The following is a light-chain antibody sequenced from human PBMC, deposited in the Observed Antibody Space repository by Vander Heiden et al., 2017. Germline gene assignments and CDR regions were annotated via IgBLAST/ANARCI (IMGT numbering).Light chain of an antibody. J-gene: IGLJ2*01. CDR3: SSYTSSSTLV. Sequence: SALTQPASVSGSPGQSTTISCTGTTSDVGGYNYCSLYQQHPGKAPKLMIYDVSNRPSGVSNRFSGSKSGNTASLTISGLQAEDEADYYCSSYTSSSTLVFGGGTKLTVL. CDR1: TSDVGGYNY. V-gene: IGLV2-14*01. CDR2: DVS.